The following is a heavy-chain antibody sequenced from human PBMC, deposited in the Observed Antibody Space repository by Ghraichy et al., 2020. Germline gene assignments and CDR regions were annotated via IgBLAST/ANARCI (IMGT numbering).Heavy chain of an antibody. J-gene: IGHJ4*02. V-gene: IGHV3-21*01. CDR3: ARDYSYDSSGYSH. Sequence: GGSLRLSCAASGFTFSSYSMNWVRQAPGKGLEWVSSTSSSSNNIYYADSVQGRFTISRDNAKNSLYLQMNSLRAEDTAVYYCARDYSYDSSGYSHWGQGTLVTVSS. CDR2: TSSSSNNI. D-gene: IGHD3-22*01. CDR1: GFTFSSYS.